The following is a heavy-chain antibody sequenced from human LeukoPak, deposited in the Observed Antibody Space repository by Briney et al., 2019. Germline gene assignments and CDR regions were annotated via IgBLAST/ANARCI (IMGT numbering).Heavy chain of an antibody. V-gene: IGHV3-20*04. CDR3: ARVPWAYGDRVKYYFDY. D-gene: IGHD4-17*01. CDR2: INWNGGST. Sequence: RSGGSLRLSCAASGFTFDDYGMSWVRQAPGKGLEWVSGINWNGGSTGYADSVKGRFTISRDNAKNSLYLQMNSLRAEDTALYYCARVPWAYGDRVKYYFDYWGQGTLVTVSS. CDR1: GFTFDDYG. J-gene: IGHJ4*02.